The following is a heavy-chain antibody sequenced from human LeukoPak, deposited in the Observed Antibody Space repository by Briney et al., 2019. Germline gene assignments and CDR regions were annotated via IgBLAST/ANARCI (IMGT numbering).Heavy chain of an antibody. Sequence: PGGSLRLSCAASGFTFSSYAMSWVRQAPGKGLEWVSSISSSSSYIYYADSVKGRFTISRDNAKNSLYLQMNSLRAEDTAVYYCARVVNPYYDFWSGYSAFYYHYMDVWGRGTTVTISS. CDR1: GFTFSSYA. CDR3: ARVVNPYYDFWSGYSAFYYHYMDV. J-gene: IGHJ6*03. CDR2: ISSSSSYI. V-gene: IGHV3-21*01. D-gene: IGHD3-3*01.